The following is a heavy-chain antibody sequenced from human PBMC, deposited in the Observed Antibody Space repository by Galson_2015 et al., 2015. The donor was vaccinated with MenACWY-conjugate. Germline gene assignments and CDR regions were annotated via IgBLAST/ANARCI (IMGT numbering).Heavy chain of an antibody. D-gene: IGHD1-26*01. CDR1: GFTFRTYG. Sequence: SLRLSCAASGFTFRTYGMHWVRQAPGKGLEWVAVISDDGNTKHYADSVKGRFTISRDKSKNTLYLQTNSLRAEDTAVYYCAKDLTVSGSYYLNAFDVWGRGTMVTVSS. V-gene: IGHV3-30*18. CDR3: AKDLTVSGSYYLNAFDV. CDR2: ISDDGNTK. J-gene: IGHJ3*01.